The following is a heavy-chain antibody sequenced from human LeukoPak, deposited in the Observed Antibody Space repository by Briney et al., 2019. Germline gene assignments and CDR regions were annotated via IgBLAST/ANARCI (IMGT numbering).Heavy chain of an antibody. D-gene: IGHD4-11*01. CDR3: ASVSTALPLPDYYGMDV. J-gene: IGHJ6*02. CDR1: GGTFSSYT. V-gene: IGHV1-69*02. CDR2: IIPILGIA. Sequence: GASVKVSCKASGGTFSSYTICWVRQAPGQGLEWMGRIIPILGIANDTQKFQGRVTITPDKSTSTAYMELSSLRSEDTAVYYCASVSTALPLPDYYGMDVWGQGTTVTVSS.